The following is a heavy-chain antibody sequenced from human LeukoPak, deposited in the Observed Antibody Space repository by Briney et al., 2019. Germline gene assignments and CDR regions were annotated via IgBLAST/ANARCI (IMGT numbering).Heavy chain of an antibody. J-gene: IGHJ4*02. V-gene: IGHV4-39*01. D-gene: IGHD3-16*02. CDR2: IYYSGST. CDR3: ARTLPYDYVWGSYRS. CDR1: GGSISSSSYY. Sequence: SETLSLTCTVSGGSISSSSYYWGWIRQPPGKGLEWIGSIYYSGSTYYNPSLKSRVTISVDTSKNQFSLKLSSVTAADTAVYYCARTLPYDYVWGSYRSWGQGTLVTVSS.